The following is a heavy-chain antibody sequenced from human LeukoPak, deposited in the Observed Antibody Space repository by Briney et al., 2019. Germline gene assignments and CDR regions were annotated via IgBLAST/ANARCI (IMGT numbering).Heavy chain of an antibody. V-gene: IGHV4-34*01. J-gene: IGHJ4*02. CDR2: INHSGST. CDR3: ARGHWGILTGYYNY. CDR1: GVSFSGYY. D-gene: IGHD3-9*01. Sequence: PSETLSLTCAVYGVSFSGYYWSWIRQPPGKGLEWIGEINHSGSTNYNPSLKSRVTISVDTSKNQFSLKLSSVTAADSAVYYCARGHWGILTGYYNYWGQGTLVTVSS.